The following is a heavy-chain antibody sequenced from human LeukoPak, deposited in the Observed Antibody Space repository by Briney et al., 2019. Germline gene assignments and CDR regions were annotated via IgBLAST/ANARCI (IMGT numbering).Heavy chain of an antibody. J-gene: IGHJ4*02. D-gene: IGHD2-2*02. V-gene: IGHV3-74*01. Sequence: GGSLRLSCAASGFSFSSHWVHWVRQAPGKGLVWVSRISDDGSYTSNVDSVKGRFTISRDNSKNTLYLQMNSLRAEDTAVYYCAKDGGCSSTSCYSRLGSYFDYWGQGTLVTVSS. CDR3: AKDGGCSSTSCYSRLGSYFDY. CDR1: GFSFSSHW. CDR2: ISDDGSYT.